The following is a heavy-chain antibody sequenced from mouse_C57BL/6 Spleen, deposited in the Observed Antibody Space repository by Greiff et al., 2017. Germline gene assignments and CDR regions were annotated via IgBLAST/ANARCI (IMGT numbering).Heavy chain of an antibody. V-gene: IGHV1-19*01. CDR2: INPYNGGT. D-gene: IGHD1-1*01. CDR3: ARVIGDDGSIIDY. Sequence: EVQLQQSGPVLVKPGASVKMSCKASGYTFTDYYMNWVKQSHGKSLEWIGVINPYNGGTSYNQKFKGKATLTVDKSSSTAYMELNSLTSEDSAVYYCARVIGDDGSIIDYWGQGTTLTVSS. CDR1: GYTFTDYY. J-gene: IGHJ2*01.